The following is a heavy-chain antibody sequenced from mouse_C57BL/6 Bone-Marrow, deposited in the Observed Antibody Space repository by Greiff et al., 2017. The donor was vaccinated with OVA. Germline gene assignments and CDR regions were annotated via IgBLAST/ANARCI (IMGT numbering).Heavy chain of an antibody. CDR2: INPNNGGT. CDR3: ARSYYSKRRNWFAY. Sequence: VQLQQSGPELVKPGASVKMSCKASGYTFTDYNMHWVKQSHGKSLEWIGYINPNNGGTSYNQKFKGKATLTVNKSSSTAYMELRSLTSEDSAVYYCARSYYSKRRNWFAYWGQGTLVTVSA. V-gene: IGHV1-22*01. CDR1: GYTFTDYN. J-gene: IGHJ3*01. D-gene: IGHD2-5*01.